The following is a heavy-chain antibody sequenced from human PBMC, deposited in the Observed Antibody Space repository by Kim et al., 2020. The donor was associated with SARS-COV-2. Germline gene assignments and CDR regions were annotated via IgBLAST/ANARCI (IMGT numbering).Heavy chain of an antibody. Sequence: GGSLRLSCAASGFTFSSYAMSWVRQAPGKGLEWVSAISGSGGSTYYADSVKGRFTISRDNSKNTLYLQMNSLRAEDTAVYSCAKEGQGIAAADTGYNLFDTLGQGTQVTVSS. CDR3: AKEGQGIAAADTGYNLFDT. V-gene: IGHV3-23*01. CDR2: ISGSGGST. D-gene: IGHD6-13*01. J-gene: IGHJ5*02. CDR1: GFTFSSYA.